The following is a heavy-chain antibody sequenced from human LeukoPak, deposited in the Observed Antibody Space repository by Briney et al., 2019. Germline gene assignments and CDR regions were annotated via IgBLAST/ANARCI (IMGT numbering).Heavy chain of an antibody. Sequence: GGSLRLSCAASGFTFSSYAMSCVSQAPGKGMEWVSSISGSGGSTYYADSVQGRFTISRDNSKNTLYLQMNSLRAEDTAVYYCAKNSRWGSQSAFDIWGQGTMVTVSS. D-gene: IGHD3-16*01. CDR3: AKNSRWGSQSAFDI. CDR1: GFTFSSYA. J-gene: IGHJ3*02. V-gene: IGHV3-23*01. CDR2: ISGSGGST.